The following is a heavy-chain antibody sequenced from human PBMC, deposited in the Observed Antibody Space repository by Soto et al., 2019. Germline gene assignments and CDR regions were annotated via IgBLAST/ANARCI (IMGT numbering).Heavy chain of an antibody. CDR3: ARPADCSGGSCSLDY. V-gene: IGHV4-39*01. CDR1: GGSISSSSYY. Sequence: SETLSLTCTVSGGSISSSSYYWGWIRQPPGKGLEWIGSIYYSGSTYYNPSLKSRVTISVDTSKNQFSLKLSSVTAADTAVYYCARPADCSGGSCSLDYWGQGTLVTVSS. J-gene: IGHJ4*02. D-gene: IGHD2-15*01. CDR2: IYYSGST.